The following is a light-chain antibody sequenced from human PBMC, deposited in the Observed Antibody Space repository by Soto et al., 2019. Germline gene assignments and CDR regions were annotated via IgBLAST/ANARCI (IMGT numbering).Light chain of an antibody. Sequence: DIQLPQSPSSLSESVGDIVTLARRASQSISSYLNWYQQKPGKAPKLLIYAASSLQSGVPSMFSGSASGTVFTLTISSQQPEDFATYYCQQSYSTPRFGPGTKVDIK. J-gene: IGKJ3*01. CDR2: AAS. CDR1: QSISSY. V-gene: IGKV1-39*01. CDR3: QQSYSTPR.